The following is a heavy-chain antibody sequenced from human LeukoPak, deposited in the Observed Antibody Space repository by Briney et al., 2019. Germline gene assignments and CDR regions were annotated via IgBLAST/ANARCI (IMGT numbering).Heavy chain of an antibody. Sequence: GESLKISCKGSGFRFTNYWVAWVRQMPGKGLEWMGIIYPHDSDTRYSPSFQGQVTIPADKSINTAYLQWSSLRVSDFAMYFCARIRLGESPADFWGQGTPVTVSS. CDR1: GFRFTNYW. V-gene: IGHV5-51*01. J-gene: IGHJ4*02. CDR3: ARIRLGESPADF. CDR2: IYPHDSDT. D-gene: IGHD3-16*01.